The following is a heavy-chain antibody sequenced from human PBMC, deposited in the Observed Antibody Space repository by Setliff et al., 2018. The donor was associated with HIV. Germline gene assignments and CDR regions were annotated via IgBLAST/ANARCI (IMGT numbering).Heavy chain of an antibody. Sequence: GESLKISCKGSGYSFTSYWIGWVRQMPGKGLEWMGIIYPGDSDVRYSPSFEGQVTISADKSTSTAYLQWTGLKASDTAMYYCARIGDTSGYYFYIFDLWGQGTMVTVSS. CDR2: IYPGDSDV. CDR3: ARIGDTSGYYFYIFDL. CDR1: GYSFTSYW. V-gene: IGHV5-51*01. D-gene: IGHD3-22*01. J-gene: IGHJ3*01.